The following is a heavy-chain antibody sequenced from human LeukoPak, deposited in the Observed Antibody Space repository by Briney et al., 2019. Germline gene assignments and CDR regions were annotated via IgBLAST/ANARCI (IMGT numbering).Heavy chain of an antibody. D-gene: IGHD4-17*01. J-gene: IGHJ4*02. CDR1: GFTFSSAW. Sequence: GGSLRLSCAASGFTFSSAWMTWVRQAPGKGLEWVGRITSKTAGGTTDYPALVKGRFIISRDDSKDMLYLQMNSLKTEDTALYYCTTDLGDYGDYLREWGQGTLVTVSS. CDR2: ITSKTAGGTT. CDR3: TTDLGDYGDYLRE. V-gene: IGHV3-15*01.